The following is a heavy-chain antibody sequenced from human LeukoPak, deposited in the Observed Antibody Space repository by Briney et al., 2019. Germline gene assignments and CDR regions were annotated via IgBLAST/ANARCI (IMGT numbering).Heavy chain of an antibody. D-gene: IGHD1-26*01. Sequence: SETLSLTCAVYGGSFSGYYWSWIRQPPGKGLEWIGEINHSGSTNYNPSLKSRVTISVDTSKNQFSLKLSSVTAVDTAVYYCARFVSGSYIDYWGQGTLVTVSS. J-gene: IGHJ4*02. CDR2: INHSGST. CDR3: ARFVSGSYIDY. V-gene: IGHV4-34*01. CDR1: GGSFSGYY.